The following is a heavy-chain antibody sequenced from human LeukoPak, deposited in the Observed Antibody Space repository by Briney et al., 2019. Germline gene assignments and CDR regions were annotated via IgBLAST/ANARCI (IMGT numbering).Heavy chain of an antibody. CDR3: AKDSDGSGSYGS. CDR1: GFTFDDYA. Sequence: PGRSLRLSCAASGFTFDDYAMHWVRQAPGKGLEWVSGISWNSGSIGYADSVKGRFTISRDNAKNSLYLQMNSLRAEDTALYYCAKDSDGSGSYGSWGQGTLVTVSS. J-gene: IGHJ5*02. V-gene: IGHV3-9*01. D-gene: IGHD3-10*01. CDR2: ISWNSGSI.